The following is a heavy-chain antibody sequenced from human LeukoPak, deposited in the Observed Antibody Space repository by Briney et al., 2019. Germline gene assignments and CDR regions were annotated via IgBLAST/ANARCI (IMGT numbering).Heavy chain of an antibody. CDR3: ARDLALNHYYYYYGMDV. V-gene: IGHV1-2*02. CDR1: GYTFTDYY. Sequence: ASLKVSCKASGYTFTDYYLHWVRQAPGQGLEWMGWINPLIGGTQYAQRFRGRVTMTRDTSISTVHMELSGLRSDDTAVYFCARDLALNHYYYYYGMDVWGQGTTVTVSS. CDR2: INPLIGGT. J-gene: IGHJ6*02.